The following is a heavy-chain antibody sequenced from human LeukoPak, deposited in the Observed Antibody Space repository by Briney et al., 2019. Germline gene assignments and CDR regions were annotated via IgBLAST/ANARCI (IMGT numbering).Heavy chain of an antibody. Sequence: GGSLRLSCAASGFTFSSYAMSWVRQAPGKGLEWVSAISGSGSSTYSADSVKGRFTISRDNSKNTLYLQMNSLRAEDTAVYYCAKDQAIALVTPFDYWGQGTLVTVSS. CDR3: AKDQAIALVTPFDY. D-gene: IGHD6-19*01. CDR2: ISGSGSST. V-gene: IGHV3-23*01. CDR1: GFTFSSYA. J-gene: IGHJ4*02.